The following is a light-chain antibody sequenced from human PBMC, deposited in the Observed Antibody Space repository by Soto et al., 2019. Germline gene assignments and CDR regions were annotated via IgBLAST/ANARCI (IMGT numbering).Light chain of an antibody. J-gene: IGKJ4*01. Sequence: EIVMTQSPATLSVSPGERATLSCRASQSVSSNLAWYQQKPGQAPRLLIYGASTRATGIPDRFSGSGSGTEFTLTITSLQSEDFGFYFCQQYDYWLSLTFGGGTKVDIK. CDR2: GAS. V-gene: IGKV3-15*01. CDR1: QSVSSN. CDR3: QQYDYWLSLT.